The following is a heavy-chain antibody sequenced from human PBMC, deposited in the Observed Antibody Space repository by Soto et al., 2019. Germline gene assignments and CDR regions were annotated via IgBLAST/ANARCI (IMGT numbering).Heavy chain of an antibody. Sequence: GSLRLSCAASGFTFSSYGMHWVRQAPGKGLEWVAVISYDGSNKYYADSVKGRFTISRDNSKNTLYLQMNSLRAEDTAVYYCAKDLFYWGQGTLVTVSS. CDR1: GFTFSSYG. J-gene: IGHJ4*02. CDR3: AKDLFY. V-gene: IGHV3-30*18. CDR2: ISYDGSNK.